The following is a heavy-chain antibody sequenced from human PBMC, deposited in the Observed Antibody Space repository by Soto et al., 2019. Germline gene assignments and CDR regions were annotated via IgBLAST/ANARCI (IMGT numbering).Heavy chain of an antibody. CDR1: GGSLSSSAYS. Sequence: SETLSLTCAVSGGSLSSSAYSWSWIRQPPGKGLEWIGFIYQSGSTYYNPSLKSRVTMSLDRPKNQFSLKLSSVTAADTAVYYCARELLFYDSDGFSWDDAFDIWGQGTMVTVS. V-gene: IGHV4-30-2*01. CDR2: IYQSGST. J-gene: IGHJ3*02. CDR3: ARELLFYDSDGFSWDDAFDI. D-gene: IGHD3-22*01.